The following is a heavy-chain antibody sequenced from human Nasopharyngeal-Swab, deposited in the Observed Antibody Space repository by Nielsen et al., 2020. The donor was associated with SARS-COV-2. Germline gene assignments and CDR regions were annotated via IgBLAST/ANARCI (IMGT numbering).Heavy chain of an antibody. Sequence: SETLSLTCTVSGGSISSGGYYWSWIRQHPGKGVEWIGYIYYSGSTYYNPSLKSRVTISVDTSKNQFSLKLSSVTAADTAVYYCARDGPIGWFDPWGQGTLVTVSS. CDR1: GGSISSGGYY. V-gene: IGHV4-31*03. J-gene: IGHJ5*02. CDR3: ARDGPIGWFDP. CDR2: IYYSGST.